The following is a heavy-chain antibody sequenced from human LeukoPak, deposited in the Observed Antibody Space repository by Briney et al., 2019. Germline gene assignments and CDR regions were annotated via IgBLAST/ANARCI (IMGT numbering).Heavy chain of an antibody. D-gene: IGHD6-13*01. CDR3: ARAIAAAGTANWFDP. J-gene: IGHJ5*02. CDR2: IYPGDSDT. Sequence: GESLKISCKGSGCSFTSYWIGWVRQMPGKGLEWMGIIYPGDSDTRYSPSFQGQVTISADKSISTAYLQWSSLKASDTAMYYCARAIAAAGTANWFDPWGQGTLVTVSS. V-gene: IGHV5-51*01. CDR1: GCSFTSYW.